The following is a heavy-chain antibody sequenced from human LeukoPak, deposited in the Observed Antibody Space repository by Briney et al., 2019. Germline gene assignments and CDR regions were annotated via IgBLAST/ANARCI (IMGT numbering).Heavy chain of an antibody. CDR3: AREVEAFDI. V-gene: IGHV4-61*01. D-gene: IGHD5-24*01. CDR1: GGSVSSGSYY. CDR2: IYYSGST. J-gene: IGHJ3*02. Sequence: PSETLSLTCTVSGGSVSSGSYYWIWIRQPPGKGLEWIGYIYYSGSTNYNPSLKSRVTISVDTSKNQFSLKLSSVTAADTAVYYCAREVEAFDIWGQGTMVTVSS.